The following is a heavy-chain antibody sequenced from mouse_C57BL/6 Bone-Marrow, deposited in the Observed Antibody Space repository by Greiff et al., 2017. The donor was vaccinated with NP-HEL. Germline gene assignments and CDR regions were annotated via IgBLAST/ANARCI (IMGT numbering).Heavy chain of an antibody. CDR1: GYTFTNYY. Sequence: EVQLLEPGPVLVKPGASVKMSCKASGYTFTNYYMNWVKQSPGKSLEWIGVINPYNGGTSYNQKFKGKATLTVDKSSSTAYMELNSLTSEDSAVYYCARGVGYTAWFADWGQGTLVTNSA. CDR3: ARGVGYTAWFAD. J-gene: IGHJ3*01. V-gene: IGHV1-19*01. D-gene: IGHD2-2*01. CDR2: INPYNGGT.